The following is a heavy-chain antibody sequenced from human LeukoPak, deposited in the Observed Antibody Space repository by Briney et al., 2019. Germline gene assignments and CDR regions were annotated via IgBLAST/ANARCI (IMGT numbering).Heavy chain of an antibody. CDR3: ARGVTTVTTGGFYFDY. V-gene: IGHV1-46*01. J-gene: IGHJ4*02. CDR2: INPSGGST. Sequence: GASVKVSCKASGYTFTSYYMHWVRQAPGQGLEWMGIINPSGGSTNYAQKFQGRVTMTRDTSTSTVYMELSSLRSEDTAVYYCARGVTTVTTGGFYFDYWGQGTLVTVSS. CDR1: GYTFTSYY. D-gene: IGHD4-17*01.